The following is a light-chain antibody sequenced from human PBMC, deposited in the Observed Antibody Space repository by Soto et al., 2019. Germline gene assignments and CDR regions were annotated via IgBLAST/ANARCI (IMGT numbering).Light chain of an antibody. V-gene: IGLV1-40*01. Sequence: QPVLTQPPSVSGAPGQRVTISCTGSSSNIGAGYDVHWYQQLPGTAPKLLIYGNSNRPSGVPDRFSGSKSGTSASLAITGLQAEDEADYYCQYYDSSLSGYVFGTGTQLTVL. CDR1: SSNIGAGYD. CDR3: QYYDSSLSGYV. J-gene: IGLJ1*01. CDR2: GNS.